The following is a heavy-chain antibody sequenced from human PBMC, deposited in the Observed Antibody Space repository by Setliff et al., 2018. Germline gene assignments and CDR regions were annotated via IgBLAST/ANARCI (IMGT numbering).Heavy chain of an antibody. CDR3: AREVGTSTSSDAFDV. V-gene: IGHV4-30-4*08. CDR1: GDSISSGDYF. D-gene: IGHD1-26*01. Sequence: LSLTCTVSGDSISSGDYFWSWVRQPPGKGLEWIAYIYHSGSAYYNPSLKSRVTMSVDTSKNQFSLHLTSVTAADTAVYYCAREVGTSTSSDAFDVWGQGMMVTVSS. CDR2: IYHSGSA. J-gene: IGHJ3*01.